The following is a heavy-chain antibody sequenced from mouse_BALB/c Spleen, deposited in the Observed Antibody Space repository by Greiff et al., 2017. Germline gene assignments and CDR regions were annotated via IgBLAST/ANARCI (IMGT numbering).Heavy chain of an antibody. CDR3: ARVWVYWYFDV. CDR1: GYSITSGYY. V-gene: IGHV3-6*02. J-gene: IGHJ1*01. Sequence: EVHLVESGPGLVKPSQSLSLTCSVTGYSITSGYYWNWIRQFPGNKLEWMGYISYDGSNNYNPSLKNRISITRDTSKNQFFLKLNSVTTEDTATYYCARVWVYWYFDVWGAGTTVTVSS. CDR2: ISYDGSN.